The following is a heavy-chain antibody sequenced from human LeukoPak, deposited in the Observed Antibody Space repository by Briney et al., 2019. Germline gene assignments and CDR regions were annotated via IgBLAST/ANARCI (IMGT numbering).Heavy chain of an antibody. CDR3: AKLRFSPRKNCSDP. Sequence: PPETPPLTCTLSAGSLRTSYWSWFLQPPRKGLQRIGYIYYSGTTNSNPSLKTRVTISVDTSNNQSTLTLSPAAAAHTAVYYCAKLRFSPRKNCSDPWGQGTPVTVSS. D-gene: IGHD3-3*01. V-gene: IGHV4-59*08. CDR2: IYYSGTT. CDR1: AGSLRTSY. J-gene: IGHJ5*02.